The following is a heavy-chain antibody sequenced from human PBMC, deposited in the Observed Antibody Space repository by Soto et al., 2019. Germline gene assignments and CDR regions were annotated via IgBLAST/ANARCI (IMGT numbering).Heavy chain of an antibody. Sequence: PGGSLRLSCAASGFTFNSYGMHWVRQGPGNGLEWVTFISYDSTKTYDADSVKGRFTISRDNSNSALYVQMNSLTGEDTAVYYCARTRSAWSDFHYYSLDVWGQGTTVTVSS. V-gene: IGHV3-30*03. CDR1: GFTFNSYG. D-gene: IGHD1-26*01. J-gene: IGHJ6*02. CDR2: ISYDSTKT. CDR3: ARTRSAWSDFHYYSLDV.